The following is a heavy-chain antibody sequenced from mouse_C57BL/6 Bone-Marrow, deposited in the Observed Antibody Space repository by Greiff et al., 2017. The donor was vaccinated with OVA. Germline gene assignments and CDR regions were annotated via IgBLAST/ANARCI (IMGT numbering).Heavy chain of an antibody. D-gene: IGHD2-1*01. Sequence: QVQLQQPGAELVRPGTSVKLSCKASGYTFTSYWMHWVKQRLGQGLEWIGVIDPSDSYTNYNQKFKGKATLTVDTSSSTAYMQLSSLTSEDSAVYYCARSRDSTMVYYYAMDYWGQGTSVTVSS. V-gene: IGHV1-59*01. CDR1: GYTFTSYW. CDR3: ARSRDSTMVYYYAMDY. CDR2: IDPSDSYT. J-gene: IGHJ4*01.